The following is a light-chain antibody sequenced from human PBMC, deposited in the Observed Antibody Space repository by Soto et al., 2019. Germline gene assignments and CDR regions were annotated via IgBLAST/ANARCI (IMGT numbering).Light chain of an antibody. CDR3: LQYHSFPRT. J-gene: IGKJ1*01. V-gene: IGKV1-17*01. CDR1: QGIRND. Sequence: DIQMTQSPSSLSASVGDRVTITCRASQGIRNDVGWYRQRPGNAPKRMIYAASTSQSGDPSHFSSSGFGTEFTLTISGLQAEDSATSYCLQYHSFPRTFGRGTNVEVK. CDR2: AAS.